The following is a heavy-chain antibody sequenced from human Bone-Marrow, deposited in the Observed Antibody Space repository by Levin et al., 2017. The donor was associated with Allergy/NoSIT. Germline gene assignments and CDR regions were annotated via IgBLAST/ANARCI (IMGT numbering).Heavy chain of an antibody. CDR2: INAGNGNT. D-gene: IGHD3-3*01. CDR1: GYTFTSYA. Sequence: GESLKISCKASGYTFTSYAMHWVRQAPGQRLEWMGWINAGNGNTKYSQKFQGRVTITRDTSASTAYMELSSLRSEDTAVYYCARGSLRFLEWLYLDYWGQGTLVTVSS. J-gene: IGHJ4*02. V-gene: IGHV1-3*01. CDR3: ARGSLRFLEWLYLDY.